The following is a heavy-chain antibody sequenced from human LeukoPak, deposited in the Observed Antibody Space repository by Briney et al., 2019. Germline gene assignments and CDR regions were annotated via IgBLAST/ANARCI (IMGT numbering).Heavy chain of an antibody. CDR3: ARGRLGATY. Sequence: SETLSLTCTVSGGSVSRGSYYSSWSRQPPGKGLEWIGYIHHSGTTNYSPSLKSRVTISVDMSKNQFFLNLTSVTAADTAVYYCARGRLGATYWGQGTLVTVSS. CDR1: GGSVSRGSYY. D-gene: IGHD1-26*01. J-gene: IGHJ4*02. CDR2: IHHSGTT. V-gene: IGHV4-61*01.